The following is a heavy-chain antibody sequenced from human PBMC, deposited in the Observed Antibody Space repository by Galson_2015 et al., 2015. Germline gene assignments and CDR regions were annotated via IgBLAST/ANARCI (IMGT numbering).Heavy chain of an antibody. CDR1: GYSFTNYW. J-gene: IGHJ4*02. V-gene: IGHV5-10-1*01. CDR2: IDPRDSFT. Sequence: QSGAEVKKPGESLRISCQASGYSFTNYWITWVRQVPGKGLEWIGRIDPRDSFTNYSPSFQGHVTVSVDRSISTAYLRWSSLRASDTAIYYCARRLFGSGPGYFDTWGQGTLVTVSS. D-gene: IGHD3-10*01. CDR3: ARRLFGSGPGYFDT.